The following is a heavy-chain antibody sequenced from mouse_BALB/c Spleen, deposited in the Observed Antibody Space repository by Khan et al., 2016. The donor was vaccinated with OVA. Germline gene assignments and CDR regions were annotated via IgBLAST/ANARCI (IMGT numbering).Heavy chain of an antibody. CDR3: TRPPHFSYVLVY. CDR1: GYTFTNYG. V-gene: IGHV9-3-1*01. J-gene: IGHJ4*01. Sequence: QIQLVQSGPELKKPGETVKISCKASGYTFTNYGMNWVKQAPGKALKWMGWISTYTGEPTYAVDFKGRFAFSLETSASTAYLQINNLKNDDTATYFCTRPPHFSYVLVYWGQGTSVTVSS. CDR2: ISTYTGEP.